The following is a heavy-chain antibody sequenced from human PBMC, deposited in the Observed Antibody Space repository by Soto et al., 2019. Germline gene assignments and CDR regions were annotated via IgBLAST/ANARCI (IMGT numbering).Heavy chain of an antibody. CDR3: ARDGSSWSGGFFDY. D-gene: IGHD6-13*01. V-gene: IGHV3-66*01. Sequence: LRLSCAASGFTVSSNYMSWVRQAPGKGLEWVSVIYSGGSTYYADSVKGRFTISRDNSKNTLYLQMNSLRAEDTAVYYCARDGSSWSGGFFDYWGQGTLVTVSS. CDR1: GFTVSSNY. J-gene: IGHJ4*02. CDR2: IYSGGST.